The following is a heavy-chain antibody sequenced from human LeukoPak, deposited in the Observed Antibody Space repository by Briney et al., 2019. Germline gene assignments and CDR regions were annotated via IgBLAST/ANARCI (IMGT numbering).Heavy chain of an antibody. CDR3: ACRDLTSSRSGP. CDR1: GYSFTNYW. Sequence: GESLKISCEGFGYSFTNYWIGWVRQMPGKGLEWMGVIYPGDFRTRYSPSFQGQVTISVDKSINPAYLQWSSLKASDTAMYYCACRDLTSSRSGPWGQGTLVTVSS. CDR2: IYPGDFRT. J-gene: IGHJ5*02. V-gene: IGHV5-51*01. D-gene: IGHD2-2*01.